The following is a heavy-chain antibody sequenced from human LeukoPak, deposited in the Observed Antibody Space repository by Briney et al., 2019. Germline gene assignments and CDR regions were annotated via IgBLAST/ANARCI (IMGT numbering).Heavy chain of an antibody. V-gene: IGHV3-30*18. CDR2: ISYDGSNK. D-gene: IGHD3-10*01. Sequence: PGRSLRLSCAASGFTFSSYGMHWVRQAPGKGLEWVAVISYDGSNKYYADSVKGRFTISRDNSKNTLYLQMNSLRAEDTAVYYCAKDYYYGSGSYTNTYDYWGQGTLVTVSS. CDR1: GFTFSSYG. J-gene: IGHJ4*02. CDR3: AKDYYYGSGSYTNTYDY.